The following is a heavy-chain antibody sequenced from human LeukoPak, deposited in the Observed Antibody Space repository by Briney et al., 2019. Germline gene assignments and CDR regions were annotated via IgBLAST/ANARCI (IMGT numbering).Heavy chain of an antibody. CDR1: GYTFTSYG. J-gene: IGHJ4*02. V-gene: IGHV1-18*01. D-gene: IGHD2-2*01. Sequence: ASVKVSCKASGYTFTSYGISWVRQAPGQGLEWMGWISAYNGNTNYAQKLQGRVTMTADTSTSTAYMELRSLRSDDTAVYYCARYMRALYIPSLVDSDYWGQGTLVTVSS. CDR2: ISAYNGNT. CDR3: ARYMRALYIPSLVDSDY.